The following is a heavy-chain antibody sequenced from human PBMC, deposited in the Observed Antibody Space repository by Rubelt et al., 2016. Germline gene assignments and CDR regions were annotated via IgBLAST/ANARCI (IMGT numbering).Heavy chain of an antibody. D-gene: IGHD3-16*01. J-gene: IGHJ4*02. CDR1: GLTFSIYG. CDR3: VRGTSSSGYGY. CDR2: ISSTSDNT. Sequence: EVQLLESGGGLVQPGGSLRLSCAASGLTFSIYGMTWVRQAPGKGLQWVSFISSTSDNTNHADSVKGRFTMSRENVKNSLYLKMNSLRVADTAVYYCVRGTSSSGYGYWGQGTLGTVSS. V-gene: IGHV3-21*02.